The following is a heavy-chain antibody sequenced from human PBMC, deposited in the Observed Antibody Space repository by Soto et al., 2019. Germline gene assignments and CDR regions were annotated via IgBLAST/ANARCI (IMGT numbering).Heavy chain of an antibody. V-gene: IGHV4-39*01. D-gene: IGHD6-13*01. CDR3: ARIIAAAPFFYYYYGMDV. CDR2: IYYSGST. Sequence: SETLSLTCTVSGGSITSSSYYWGWIRQPPGKGLEWIGSIYYSGSTYYNPSLKSRVTISVDTSKNQFSLKLSSVTAADTAVYYCARIIAAAPFFYYYYGMDVWGQGTTVTVS. J-gene: IGHJ6*02. CDR1: GGSITSSSYY.